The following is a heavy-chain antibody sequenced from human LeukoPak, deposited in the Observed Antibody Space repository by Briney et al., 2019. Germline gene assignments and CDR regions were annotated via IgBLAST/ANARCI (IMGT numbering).Heavy chain of an antibody. D-gene: IGHD2-2*01. CDR1: GYTFTSYG. CDR3: ACGFPAAIASHYYMDF. V-gene: IGHV1-18*01. CDR2: ISAYNGNT. J-gene: IGHJ6*03. Sequence: GASVKVSYKASGYTFTSYGISWVRQAPGQGLEWMGWISAYNGNTNYAQKLQGRVTMTADTSTSTAYMELRSLRSDVTAVYYAACGFPAAIASHYYMDFWGKGTTVTVSS.